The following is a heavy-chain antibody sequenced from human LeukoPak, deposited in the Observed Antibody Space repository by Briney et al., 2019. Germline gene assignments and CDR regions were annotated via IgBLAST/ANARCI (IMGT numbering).Heavy chain of an antibody. J-gene: IGHJ4*02. CDR2: ISWNSGSI. V-gene: IGHV3-9*01. CDR1: GFTFDDYA. CDR3: AKDTRTGYYNPLFDY. D-gene: IGHD3/OR15-3a*01. Sequence: GGSLRLSCAASGFTFDDYAMHWVRQAPGKGLEGVSGISWNSGSIGYADSVKGRFTISRDNAKNSLYLQMNSLRAEDTALYYCAKDTRTGYYNPLFDYWGQGTLVTVSS.